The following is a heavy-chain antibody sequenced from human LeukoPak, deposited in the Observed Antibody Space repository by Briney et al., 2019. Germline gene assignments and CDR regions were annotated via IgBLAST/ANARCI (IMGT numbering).Heavy chain of an antibody. CDR1: GYSFTSYW. J-gene: IGHJ4*02. V-gene: IGHV5-51*01. Sequence: GESLKISCKGSGYSFTSYWVGWVRQMPGKGLEWMGIIYPGDSDTRYSPSFQGQVTISADKSISTAYLQWSSLKASDTAMYYCARHRAPYYDSSGYYHYFFDSWGQGTLVTVSS. CDR2: IYPGDSDT. CDR3: ARHRAPYYDSSGYYHYFFDS. D-gene: IGHD3-22*01.